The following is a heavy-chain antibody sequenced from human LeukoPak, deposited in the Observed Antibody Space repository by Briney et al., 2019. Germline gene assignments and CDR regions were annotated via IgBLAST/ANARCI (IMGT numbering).Heavy chain of an antibody. V-gene: IGHV3-30*02. J-gene: IGHJ4*02. CDR2: VRYDQSAT. CDR3: VKDQGECPGSRCYLRFLEY. D-gene: IGHD3-3*01. Sequence: GGSLRLSCAASGFNFSIYGMHWVRQAPGKGLEWVTFVRYDQSATVYADSVQGRFAISRDNSKNTVYLQMNSMRVEDTALYFCVKDQGECPGSRCYLRFLEYWGQGTLVIVSS. CDR1: GFNFSIYG.